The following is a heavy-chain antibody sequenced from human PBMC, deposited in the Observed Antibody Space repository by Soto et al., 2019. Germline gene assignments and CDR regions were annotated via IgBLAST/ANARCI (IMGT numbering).Heavy chain of an antibody. J-gene: IGHJ4*02. CDR1: GGSIVSDDYY. D-gene: IGHD6-6*01. CDR3: ARELSNSPDDFD. Sequence: PSETLSLTCTVSGGSIVSDDYYWSWIRQPPGKGLEWIGYIYYSGRTAYNPSLNSRIIISINTSTNQFSLDLRSVSATDTAVYYCARELSNSPDDFDWGQGTLVTVSS. CDR2: IYYSGRT. V-gene: IGHV4-30-4*01.